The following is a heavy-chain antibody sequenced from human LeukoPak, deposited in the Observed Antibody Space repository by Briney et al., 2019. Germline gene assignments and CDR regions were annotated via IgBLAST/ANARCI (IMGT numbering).Heavy chain of an antibody. CDR1: GLTFSNYG. CDR2: IWYDGSRK. V-gene: IGHV3-33*01. J-gene: IGHJ4*02. Sequence: GGSLRLSCVASGLTFSNYGMHWVRQAPGKGLEWVAVIWYDGSRKYYAGSVKGRFSISIDNSKNTLYLQMNSLRAEDTAVYYCARDRSSRVYDFWGQGILVTVSS. CDR3: ARDRSSRVYDF. D-gene: IGHD5/OR15-5a*01.